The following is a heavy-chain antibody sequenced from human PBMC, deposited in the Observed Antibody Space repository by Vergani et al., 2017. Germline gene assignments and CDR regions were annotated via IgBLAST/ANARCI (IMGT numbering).Heavy chain of an antibody. V-gene: IGHV3-23*01. J-gene: IGHJ6*03. CDR2: ISGSGGST. CDR3: ARAGYYDSSGYSHYYYYMDV. Sequence: EVQLLESGGDLVQPGGSLRLSCAASGFTFNHYAMNWVRQAPGKGLEWVSGISGSGGSTYYAGSVKGRFTISRDSSKNTLYLQMNSLRAEDTAVYYCARAGYYDSSGYSHYYYYMDVWGKGP. D-gene: IGHD3-22*01. CDR1: GFTFNHYA.